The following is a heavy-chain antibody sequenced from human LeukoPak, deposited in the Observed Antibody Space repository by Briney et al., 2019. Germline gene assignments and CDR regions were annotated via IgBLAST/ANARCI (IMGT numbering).Heavy chain of an antibody. CDR2: ISSSGSTI. D-gene: IGHD4-17*01. J-gene: IGHJ4*02. V-gene: IGHV3-48*03. CDR1: GFAFSSYE. Sequence: PGGSLRLSCAASGFAFSSYEMNWVRQAPGKGLEWVLYISSSGSTIYYADSVKGRFTISRDNAKNSLYLQMNSLRAEDTAVYYCARDLRSTKYGVSRVRNDYCGQGTLVTVSS. CDR3: ARDLRSTKYGVSRVRNDY.